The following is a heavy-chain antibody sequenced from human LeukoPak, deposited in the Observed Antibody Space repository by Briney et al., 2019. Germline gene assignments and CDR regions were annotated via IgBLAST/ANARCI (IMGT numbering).Heavy chain of an antibody. Sequence: PSETLSLTCAVSGGSIGSGNWWSWVRQPPRKGLEWIGEIYHSGSTNYNSSLKSRVTISIDKSKNQFSLKLSSVTAADTAMYYCARHVAQQLLWYYQGMDVWGQGTTVTVSS. V-gene: IGHV4-4*02. CDR1: GGSIGSGNW. CDR3: ARHVAQQLLWYYQGMDV. J-gene: IGHJ6*02. D-gene: IGHD6-13*01. CDR2: IYHSGST.